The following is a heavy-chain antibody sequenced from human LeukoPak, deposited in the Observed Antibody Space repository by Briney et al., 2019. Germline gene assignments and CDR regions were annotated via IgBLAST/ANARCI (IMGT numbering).Heavy chain of an antibody. Sequence: GGSLRLSCAASGFTFSSCAMSWVRQAPGKGLEWVSAISGSGGSTYYADSVKGRFTISRDNSKNTLYLQMNSLRAEDTAVYYCAKETYYDILTGYYYYYGMDVWGQGTTVTVSS. CDR2: ISGSGGST. CDR3: AKETYYDILTGYYYYYGMDV. CDR1: GFTFSSCA. D-gene: IGHD3-9*01. V-gene: IGHV3-23*01. J-gene: IGHJ6*02.